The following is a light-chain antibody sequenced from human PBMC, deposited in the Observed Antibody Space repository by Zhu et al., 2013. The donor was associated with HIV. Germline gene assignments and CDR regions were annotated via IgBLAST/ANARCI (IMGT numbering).Light chain of an antibody. CDR3: EVWDDNLKRV. Sequence: QSVLTQPPSVSGAPGQRVTISCTGSSSNIGAGYDVHWYQQLPGTAPKLLIYGNSNRPSGVPDRFSGSKSGTSASLAISGLQSEDEADYYCEVWDDNLKRVFGGGTRLTVL. CDR1: SSNIGAGYD. CDR2: GNS. J-gene: IGLJ3*02. V-gene: IGLV1-40*01.